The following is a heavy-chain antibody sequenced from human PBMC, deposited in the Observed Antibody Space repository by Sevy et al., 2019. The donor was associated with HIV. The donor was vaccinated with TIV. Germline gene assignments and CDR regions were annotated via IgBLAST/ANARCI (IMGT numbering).Heavy chain of an antibody. J-gene: IGHJ4*02. V-gene: IGHV3-66*01. CDR2: IYSDETT. Sequence: GGSLRLSCAASGFTFSRYSMHWVRQAPGKGLEGVSVIYSDETTYHADSVKDRFTISRDNSKNMLYLQMSSLRAEDTAIYYCARGKSGYGYALNYCGQGNLVTVSS. D-gene: IGHD5-18*01. CDR3: ARGKSGYGYALNY. CDR1: GFTFSRYS.